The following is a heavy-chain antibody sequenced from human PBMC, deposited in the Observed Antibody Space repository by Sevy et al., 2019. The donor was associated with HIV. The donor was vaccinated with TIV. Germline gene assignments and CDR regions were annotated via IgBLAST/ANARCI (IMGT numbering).Heavy chain of an antibody. CDR1: GGSISSGGYS. Sequence: SETLSLTCAVSGGSISSGGYSWSWIRQPPGKGLEWIGNIYHSGSTYYNPALKSRLTISVDRSKNQFSLNLSSVTAADTAVYYCARVATGTHHNNCFDPWGQGTLVTVSS. D-gene: IGHD1-1*01. J-gene: IGHJ5*02. CDR2: IYHSGST. V-gene: IGHV4-30-2*01. CDR3: ARVATGTHHNNCFDP.